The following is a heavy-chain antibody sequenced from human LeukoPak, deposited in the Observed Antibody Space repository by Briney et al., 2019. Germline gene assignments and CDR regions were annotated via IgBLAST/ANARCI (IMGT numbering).Heavy chain of an antibody. Sequence: GGSLRLSCAASGFTVSSNYMSWVRQAPGKGLEWVSVIYSGGSTYYADSVKGRFTISRNNSKNTLYLQMNSRRAEDTAVYYCAREKRDGYNTDYFDYWGQGTLVTVSS. V-gene: IGHV3-53*04. D-gene: IGHD5-24*01. J-gene: IGHJ4*02. CDR1: GFTVSSNY. CDR2: IYSGGST. CDR3: AREKRDGYNTDYFDY.